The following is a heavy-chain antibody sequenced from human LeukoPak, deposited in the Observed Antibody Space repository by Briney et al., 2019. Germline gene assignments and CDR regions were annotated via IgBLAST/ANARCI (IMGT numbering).Heavy chain of an antibody. D-gene: IGHD3-16*01. V-gene: IGHV3-53*05. CDR3: AKNFGDDLDI. Sequence: GGSLRLSCAASGFTVSSNYMSWVRQAPGKGLEWVSVIYSGGSTYYADSVNGRFTISRDNSKNTLYLQMNSLRTEDTAVYYCAKNFGDDLDIWGQGTMVTVSS. CDR2: IYSGGST. J-gene: IGHJ3*02. CDR1: GFTVSSNY.